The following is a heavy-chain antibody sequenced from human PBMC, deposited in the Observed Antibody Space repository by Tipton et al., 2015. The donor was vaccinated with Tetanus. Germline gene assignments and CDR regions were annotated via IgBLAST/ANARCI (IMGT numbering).Heavy chain of an antibody. D-gene: IGHD3-3*01. Sequence: QLVQSGAEVKKPGESLKISCQGSGYNFSYYSIGWVRQLPGRGLEWMGIVDPRDSQATYGPSFQGQVTLSADRSINVAYLQWGSLKASDTGLYYCARRRSAVLSGAYHWYFDLWGRGTLVGVSS. J-gene: IGHJ2*01. CDR3: ARRRSAVLSGAYHWYFDL. V-gene: IGHV5-51*01. CDR2: VDPRDSQA. CDR1: GYNFSYYS.